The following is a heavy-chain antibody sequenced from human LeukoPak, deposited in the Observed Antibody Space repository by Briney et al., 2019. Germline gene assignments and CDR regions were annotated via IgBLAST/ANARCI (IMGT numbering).Heavy chain of an antibody. Sequence: PSETLSLTCTVSGGSISSSSYYWGWIRQPPGKGLEWIGSIYYSGSTYYNLSLKSRVTISVDTSKNQFSLKLSSVTAADTAVYYCARGTLGPRRGPFQHWGQGTLVTVSS. V-gene: IGHV4-39*07. J-gene: IGHJ1*01. CDR2: IYYSGST. D-gene: IGHD3-10*01. CDR3: ARGTLGPRRGPFQH. CDR1: GGSISSSSYY.